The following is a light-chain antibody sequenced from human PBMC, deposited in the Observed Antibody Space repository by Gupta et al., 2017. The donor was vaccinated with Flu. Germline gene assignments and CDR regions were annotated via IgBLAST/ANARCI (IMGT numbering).Light chain of an antibody. CDR2: DAS. CDR3: QKRSNWPPYT. J-gene: IGKJ2*01. V-gene: IGKV3-11*01. CDR1: QSVGTY. Sequence: EIVLPQSPATLSLSPGERATLSCMASQSVGTYLAWYQQKPGQTPRLLIYDASNRATGIPARFSGSGSGTDFTLTISSLEPEDFAVYYCQKRSNWPPYTFGQGTRLEI.